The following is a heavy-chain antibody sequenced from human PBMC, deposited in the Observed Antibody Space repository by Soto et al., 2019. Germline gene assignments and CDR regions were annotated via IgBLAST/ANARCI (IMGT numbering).Heavy chain of an antibody. Sequence: ASVKVSCKASGGTFSSYAISWVRQAPGQGLEWMGGIIPIFGTANYAQKFQGRVTITADESTSTAYMELSSLRSEDTAVYCCARDQFDYGDYYYYGMDVWGQGTTVTVSS. D-gene: IGHD4-17*01. CDR3: ARDQFDYGDYYYYGMDV. CDR2: IIPIFGTA. V-gene: IGHV1-69*13. CDR1: GGTFSSYA. J-gene: IGHJ6*02.